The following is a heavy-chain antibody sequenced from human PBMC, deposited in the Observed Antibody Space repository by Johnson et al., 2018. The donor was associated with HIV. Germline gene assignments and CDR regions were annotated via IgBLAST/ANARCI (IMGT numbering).Heavy chain of an antibody. CDR3: ARDRKSGSYGVDAFDI. V-gene: IGHV3-30*02. CDR1: GFTFSSYG. J-gene: IGHJ3*02. CDR2: IHYDGNNK. D-gene: IGHD1-26*01. Sequence: QVQLVESGGGLVQPGGSLRLSCAASGFTFSSYGMHWVRQAPGKGLEWVAFIHYDGNNKYYADSVKGRFTISRDNSKNTLYLQMNSLRAEDTAVYYCARDRKSGSYGVDAFDIWGQGTMVTVSS.